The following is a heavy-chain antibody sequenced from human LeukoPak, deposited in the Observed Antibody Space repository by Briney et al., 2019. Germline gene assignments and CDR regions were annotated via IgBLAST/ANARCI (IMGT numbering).Heavy chain of an antibody. CDR1: GGSFSGYY. V-gene: IGHV4-34*09. Sequence: SETLSLTCAVYGGSFSGYYWSWIRQPPGKGLEWIGEINHSGSTNYNPSLKSRVTISVDTSKNQFSLKLSSVTAADTAVYYCAREATFGGVIFFDYWGQGTLVTVSS. J-gene: IGHJ4*02. CDR2: INHSGST. CDR3: AREATFGGVIFFDY. D-gene: IGHD3-16*02.